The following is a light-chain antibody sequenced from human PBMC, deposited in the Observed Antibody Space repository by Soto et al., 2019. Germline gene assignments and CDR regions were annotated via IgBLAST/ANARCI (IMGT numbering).Light chain of an antibody. Sequence: PGERVTLSCRASQSVSSSYLTWYQQKPGQAPRLLTYDASNRATGIPARFSGSGSGTDFTLTISSLEPEDFAVYYCQQRSNWPPLTFGGGTKVDIK. J-gene: IGKJ4*01. CDR3: QQRSNWPPLT. CDR2: DAS. CDR1: QSVSSSY. V-gene: IGKV3-11*01.